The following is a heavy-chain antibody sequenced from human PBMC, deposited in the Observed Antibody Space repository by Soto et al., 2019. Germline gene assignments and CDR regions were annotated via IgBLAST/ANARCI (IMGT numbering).Heavy chain of an antibody. Sequence: GGSLRLSCTASGFTFGDYAMSWFRQAPGKGLEWVGFIRSKAYGGTTEYAASVKGRFTISRDDSKSIAYLQMNSLKTEDTAVYYCAVVVVAATNWFDPWGQGTLVTVSS. CDR2: IRSKAYGGTT. D-gene: IGHD2-15*01. J-gene: IGHJ5*02. CDR1: GFTFGDYA. V-gene: IGHV3-49*03. CDR3: AVVVVAATNWFDP.